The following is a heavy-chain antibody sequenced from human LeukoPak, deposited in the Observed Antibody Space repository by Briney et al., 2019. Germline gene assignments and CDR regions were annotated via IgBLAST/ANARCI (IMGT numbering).Heavy chain of an antibody. CDR3: ARDLAVKGDRDAFDI. J-gene: IGHJ3*02. CDR1: GFTFSSYA. D-gene: IGHD3-16*01. Sequence: GGSLGLSCAASGFTFSSYAMSWVRQAPGKGLEWVSAISGSGGTTYYADSVKGRFTISRDNAKKSLYLQMNSLRAEDTAVYYCARDLAVKGDRDAFDIWGQGTMVTVS. CDR2: ISGSGGTT. V-gene: IGHV3-23*01.